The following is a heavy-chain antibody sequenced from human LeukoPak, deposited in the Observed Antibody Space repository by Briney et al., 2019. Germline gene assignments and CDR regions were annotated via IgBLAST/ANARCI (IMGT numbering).Heavy chain of an antibody. CDR3: ARDTPSGSYGNFDY. D-gene: IGHD1-26*01. CDR2: FGGGGRDST. CDR1: GFTFSSFA. V-gene: IGHV3-23*01. Sequence: GGSLRLSCVASGFTFSSFAMSWVRQAPGKGLEWVSSFGGGGRDSTYYADSVKGRFTISRDNSKNTLYLQMNSLRAEDTAVYYCARDTPSGSYGNFDYWGQGTLVTVSS. J-gene: IGHJ4*02.